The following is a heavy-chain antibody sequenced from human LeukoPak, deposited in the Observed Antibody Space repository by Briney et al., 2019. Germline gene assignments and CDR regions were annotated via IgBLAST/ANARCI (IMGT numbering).Heavy chain of an antibody. V-gene: IGHV3-23*01. CDR1: GFAFSNYA. CDR2: LNPGAGFA. CDR3: ARDLYYYGSGSSDY. Sequence: GGSLRLSCAASGFAFSNYAITWVRQAPGKGLEWVSTLNPGAGFAYYADSVKGRFTISRDNSSHTLYLQMTSLRAEDTAVYYCARDLYYYGSGSSDYWGQGTLVTVSS. D-gene: IGHD3-10*01. J-gene: IGHJ4*02.